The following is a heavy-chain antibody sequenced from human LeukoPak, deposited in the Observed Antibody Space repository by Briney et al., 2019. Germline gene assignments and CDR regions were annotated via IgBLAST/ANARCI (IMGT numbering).Heavy chain of an antibody. V-gene: IGHV3-7*03. J-gene: IGHJ4*02. CDR3: ARFGRDGYNSIDY. CDR2: IREEGTEK. D-gene: IGHD5-24*01. CDR1: GLTFSGAW. Sequence: GRSLRLSCTASGLTFSGAWTTCVRQPAGKWLEWVAYIREEGTEKNYVDSVKGRFTISSDHAKNSQYLQMNGLRTDDTAVYFCARFGRDGYNSIDYWVQGTLVTVSS.